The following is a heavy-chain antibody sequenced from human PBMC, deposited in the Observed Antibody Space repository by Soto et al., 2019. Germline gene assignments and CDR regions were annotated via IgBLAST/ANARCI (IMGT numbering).Heavy chain of an antibody. Sequence: EVQLLESGGGLVQPGGPLRLSCSTSGFTFSTYAMNWVRQAPGKGLEWVSALSGSGGTTYYADSVRGRFTISRDNSKNTLFLQMNSLRAEDTALYYCAKQRAGYGSGSDTYYFDFWGQGTPVTVSS. V-gene: IGHV3-23*01. CDR2: LSGSGGTT. CDR1: GFTFSTYA. CDR3: AKQRAGYGSGSDTYYFDF. D-gene: IGHD3-10*01. J-gene: IGHJ4*02.